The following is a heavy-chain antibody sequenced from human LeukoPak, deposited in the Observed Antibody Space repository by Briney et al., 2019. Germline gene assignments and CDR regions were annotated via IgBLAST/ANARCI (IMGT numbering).Heavy chain of an antibody. Sequence: SETLSLTCTVSGGSISSGSYYWSWIRQPAGKGLEWIGRIYTSGSTNYSPSLKSRVTISIDASKNQFSLRLTSVTPADTAVYYCARVAPRPFNWPTWVDPWGQGTLVTVSS. J-gene: IGHJ5*02. CDR2: IYTSGST. CDR1: GGSISSGSYY. CDR3: ARVAPRPFNWPTWVDP. V-gene: IGHV4-61*02. D-gene: IGHD1-20*01.